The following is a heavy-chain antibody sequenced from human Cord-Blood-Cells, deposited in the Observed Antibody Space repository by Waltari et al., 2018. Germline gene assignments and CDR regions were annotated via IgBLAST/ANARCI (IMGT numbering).Heavy chain of an antibody. CDR1: GVSISSYY. Sequence: QVQLQASGPGLVKPSETLSLTCTVPGVSISSYYWRWIRQPAGKGLEWIGRIYTSGSTNYNPALESRVTISVDTSKNQCSLKLSSVTAADTVVYYCAREVLGSGSYDYWGQGTLVTVSS. V-gene: IGHV4-4*07. CDR2: IYTSGST. CDR3: AREVLGSGSYDY. J-gene: IGHJ4*02. D-gene: IGHD1-26*01.